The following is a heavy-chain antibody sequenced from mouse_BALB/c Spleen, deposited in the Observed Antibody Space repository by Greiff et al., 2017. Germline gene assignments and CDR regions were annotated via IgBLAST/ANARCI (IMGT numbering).Heavy chain of an antibody. D-gene: IGHD2-14*01. Sequence: EVKVVESGGGLVQPGGSRKLSCPASGFTFSSFEMPGVRQAPEKGLEWVAYISSGSSTIYYADTVKGRFTISRDNPKNTLFLQMTSLRSEDTAMYYCARRGYRYEFYYAMDYWGQGTSVTVSS. CDR2: ISSGSSTI. CDR1: GFTFSSFE. J-gene: IGHJ4*01. CDR3: ARRGYRYEFYYAMDY. V-gene: IGHV5-17*02.